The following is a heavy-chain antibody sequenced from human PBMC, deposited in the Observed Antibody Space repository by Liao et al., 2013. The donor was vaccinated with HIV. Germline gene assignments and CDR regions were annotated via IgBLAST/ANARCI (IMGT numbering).Heavy chain of an antibody. CDR2: IYYTGTT. V-gene: IGHV4-39*07. Sequence: QLQLQESGPGLVKPSETLSLTCIVSGGSISTKSTYYWGWIRQPPGRGLEWIGTIYYTGTTYYNPSLKSRVAISLDTSNNQFSLKVRSVTAADTAVYYCASPNSLPSTTSRSPDTGAQGTLVTVSS. CDR1: GGSISTKSTYY. CDR3: ASPNSLPSTTSRSPDT. D-gene: IGHD1-1*01. J-gene: IGHJ4*02.